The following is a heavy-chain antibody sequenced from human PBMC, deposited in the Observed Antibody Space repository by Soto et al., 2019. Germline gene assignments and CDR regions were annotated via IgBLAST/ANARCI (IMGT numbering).Heavy chain of an antibody. CDR3: ARDNWNSY. J-gene: IGHJ4*01. CDR2: IHNDGSTT. Sequence: GSLRLSCAASGFTFSSYWMHWVRQAPGKGLMWVSRIHNDGSTTRYADSVKGRFTISRDNAKNTLYLQMSSLRVEDTAVYYCARDNWNSYWGQGTLVTVSS. CDR1: GFTFSSYW. D-gene: IGHD1-7*01. V-gene: IGHV3-74*01.